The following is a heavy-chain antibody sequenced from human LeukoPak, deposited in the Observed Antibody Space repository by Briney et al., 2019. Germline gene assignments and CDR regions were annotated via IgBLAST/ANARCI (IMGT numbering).Heavy chain of an antibody. CDR3: AKELYYYGSGSYYKGFDY. Sequence: PGGSLRLSCAASGFTFGDYAMHWVRQAPGKGLEWVSGISWNSGSIGYADSVKGRFTISRDNAKNSLYLQMNSLRAEDTALYYCAKELYYYGSGSYYKGFDYWGQGTLVTVSS. V-gene: IGHV3-9*01. J-gene: IGHJ4*02. CDR1: GFTFGDYA. CDR2: ISWNSGSI. D-gene: IGHD3-10*01.